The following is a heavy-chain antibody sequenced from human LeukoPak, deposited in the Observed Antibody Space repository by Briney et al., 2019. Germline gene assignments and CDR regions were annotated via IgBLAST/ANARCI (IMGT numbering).Heavy chain of an antibody. CDR2: INPNSGGT. V-gene: IGHV1-2*02. CDR3: ASGDQSSTRDYYYYMDV. Sequence: ASVKVSCKASGYTFTGYYMHWVRQTPGHGLEWMGWINPNSGGTNYAQKFQGRVTMTRDTSISTAYMELSRLRSDDTAVYYCASGDQSSTRDYYYYMDVWGKGTTVTVSS. J-gene: IGHJ6*03. D-gene: IGHD6-13*01. CDR1: GYTFTGYY.